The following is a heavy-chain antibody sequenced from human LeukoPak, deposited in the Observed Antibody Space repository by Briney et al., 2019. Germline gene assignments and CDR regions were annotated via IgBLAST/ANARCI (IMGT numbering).Heavy chain of an antibody. CDR3: ARDLGSWLEREDYGYYGMDV. J-gene: IGHJ6*02. V-gene: IGHV4-59*01. Sequence: SETLSLTCTVSGGSISSYYWSWIRQPPGKGLEWIGYIYYSGSTNYNPSLKSRVTISVDTSKNQFSLKLSSVTAADTAVYYCARDLGSWLEREDYGYYGMDVWGQGTTVTVSS. CDR1: GGSISSYY. CDR2: IYYSGST. D-gene: IGHD6-19*01.